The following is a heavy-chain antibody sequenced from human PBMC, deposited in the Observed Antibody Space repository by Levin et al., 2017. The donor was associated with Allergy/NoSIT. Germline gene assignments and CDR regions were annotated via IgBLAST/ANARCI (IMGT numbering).Heavy chain of an antibody. CDR3: GRDRSIKNQDGDFWYYGMDV. CDR1: GGSVSGHH. CDR2: IHYSGTT. D-gene: IGHD2-21*01. V-gene: IGHV4-59*02. J-gene: IGHJ6*02. Sequence: SQTLSLTCTVSGGSVSGHHWSWIRQPPGKALEWIGNIHYSGTTKYNPSLKSRVTISVDTSKNQFSLKLSSVTAADTAVYYCGRDRSIKNQDGDFWYYGMDVWGQGTTVSVSS.